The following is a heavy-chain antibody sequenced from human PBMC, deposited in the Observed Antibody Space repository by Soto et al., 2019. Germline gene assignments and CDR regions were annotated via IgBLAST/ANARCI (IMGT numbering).Heavy chain of an antibody. D-gene: IGHD3-16*02. CDR2: INPNSGGP. J-gene: IGHJ6*02. Sequence: ASVKVSCKASGYTFTGYYMHWVRQAPGQGLEWMGWINPNSGGPNYAQKFQGRVTMTRDTSISTDYMELSRLRSDDTAVYYCARDNRYSYFFFGMDVWGQGTTVTVSS. CDR1: GYTFTGYY. CDR3: ARDNRYSYFFFGMDV. V-gene: IGHV1-2*02.